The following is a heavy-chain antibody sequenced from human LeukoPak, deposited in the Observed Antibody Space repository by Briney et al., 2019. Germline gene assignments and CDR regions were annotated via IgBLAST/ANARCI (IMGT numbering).Heavy chain of an antibody. CDR3: ARHEGSSLSDPFDI. CDR2: VCPNDYDT. CDR1: GYSFTNHW. Sequence: GEALKISCKTSGYSFTNHWIGWVRQMPGKGLEWMGIVCPNDYDTRYSPSFQGRVTISADKSIGTAYLQWSSLRASDTAMYYCARHEGSSLSDPFDIWGQGTLVTASS. V-gene: IGHV5-51*01. J-gene: IGHJ3*02. D-gene: IGHD6-19*01.